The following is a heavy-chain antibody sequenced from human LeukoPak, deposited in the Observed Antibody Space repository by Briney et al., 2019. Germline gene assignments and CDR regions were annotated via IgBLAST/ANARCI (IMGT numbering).Heavy chain of an antibody. Sequence: PGGSLRLSCAASGITFSNSWMCWVRQAPGKGPEWVANIKEDGSEKYYVNSVKGRFTISRDNAKNSLYLQMNSLRAEDTAVYYCARGGGSGSYYKRELDYWGQGTLVTVSS. CDR1: GITFSNSW. CDR3: ARGGGSGSYYKRELDY. CDR2: IKEDGSEK. D-gene: IGHD3-10*01. V-gene: IGHV3-7*01. J-gene: IGHJ4*02.